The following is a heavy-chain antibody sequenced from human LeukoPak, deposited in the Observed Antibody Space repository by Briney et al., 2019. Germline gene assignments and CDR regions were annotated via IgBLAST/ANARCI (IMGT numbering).Heavy chain of an antibody. Sequence: SETLSLTCTVSGGSISSYYWSWIRQPPGKGLEWIGFIYYSGSANYNPSLRSRVTISVDTSKNQFSLKLTSVTAADTAVYYCARTGVVATSYFFDYWGQGTMVTVSS. CDR3: ARTGVVATSYFFDY. D-gene: IGHD5-12*01. J-gene: IGHJ4*03. CDR2: IYYSGSA. V-gene: IGHV4-59*01. CDR1: GGSISSYY.